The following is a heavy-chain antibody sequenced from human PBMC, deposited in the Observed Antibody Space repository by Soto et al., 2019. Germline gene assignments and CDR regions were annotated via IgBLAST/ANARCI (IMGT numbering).Heavy chain of an antibody. CDR2: ISYDGSNK. CDR1: GFTFSSYG. V-gene: IGHV3-30*18. J-gene: IGHJ6*02. CDR3: AKDRLRGGFLTTATTNGMDV. D-gene: IGHD1-26*01. Sequence: LRLSCAASGFTFSSYGMHWVRQAPGKGLEWVALISYDGSNKYYVDSVKGRFTISRDNSKNTLFLQMNSLRAGDTAVYYCAKDRLRGGFLTTATTNGMDVWGQGTTVTVSS.